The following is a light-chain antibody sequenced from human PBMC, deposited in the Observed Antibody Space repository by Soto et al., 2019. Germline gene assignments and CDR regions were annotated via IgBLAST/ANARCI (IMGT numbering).Light chain of an antibody. CDR1: SSDVGAYRY. Sequence: QSVLTQPASVSGSPGQSITISCTGTSSDVGAYRYVSWYQQHPGKAPKLIIYDVSDRPSGISNRFSGSKSDNTASLTISGLQDEEQAEYSCSSYKSRTTYVFGTGTKVTV. J-gene: IGLJ1*01. CDR2: DVS. CDR3: SSYKSRTTYV. V-gene: IGLV2-14*01.